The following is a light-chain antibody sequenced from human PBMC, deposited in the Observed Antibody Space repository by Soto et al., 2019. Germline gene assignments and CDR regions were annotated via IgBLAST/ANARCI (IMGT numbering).Light chain of an antibody. CDR1: QSVSSN. CDR3: QQYNDWPPLT. Sequence: EIVMTQSPATLSVSPGERATLSCRASQSVSSNVAWYQQKPGQAPRLLIHAASTRATGIPARFSGSGSGTEFTLTINSLQSEDFAVYYCQQYNDWPPLTFGGGTKVEIK. CDR2: AAS. V-gene: IGKV3-15*01. J-gene: IGKJ4*01.